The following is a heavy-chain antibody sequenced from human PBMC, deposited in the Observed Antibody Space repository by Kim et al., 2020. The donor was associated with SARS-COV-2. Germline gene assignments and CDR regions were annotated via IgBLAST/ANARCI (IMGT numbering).Heavy chain of an antibody. V-gene: IGHV1-46*01. CDR2: T. D-gene: IGHD4-17*01. CDR3: AKIDYGGNSSY. J-gene: IGHJ4*02. Sequence: TSYAQKCQGRVTMTRDTSTSTVYMELSSLRSEDTAVYYCAKIDYGGNSSYWGQGTLVTVSS.